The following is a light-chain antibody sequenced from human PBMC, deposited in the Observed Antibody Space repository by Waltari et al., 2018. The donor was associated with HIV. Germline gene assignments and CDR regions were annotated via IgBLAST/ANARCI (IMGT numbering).Light chain of an antibody. J-gene: IGKJ1*01. CDR2: VAS. V-gene: IGKV1-39*01. Sequence: DILMTQTPSSLSASLGDSVTITCQASQNIGSYLNWYQHKSGEAPKVIIYVASSLQVGVPPRFRGSGSGTEFSLTISDLQPDDFVTYYCQQTYGLPRTFGQGTNLEI. CDR1: QNIGSY. CDR3: QQTYGLPRT.